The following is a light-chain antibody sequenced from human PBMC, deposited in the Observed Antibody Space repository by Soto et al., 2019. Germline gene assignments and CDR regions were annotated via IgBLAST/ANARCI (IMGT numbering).Light chain of an antibody. Sequence: DIVMTQSPDSLAVSLGERATINCKSSQSVLYSSTNKNYLAWYQQKPGQPPKLLIYWASTRESGVPDRFSGSGSGTDFTLTVSSLQAEDVAVYYCQQYYSTPWGFGQGNTVEIK. J-gene: IGKJ1*01. CDR1: QSVLYSSTNKNY. CDR3: QQYYSTPWG. CDR2: WAS. V-gene: IGKV4-1*01.